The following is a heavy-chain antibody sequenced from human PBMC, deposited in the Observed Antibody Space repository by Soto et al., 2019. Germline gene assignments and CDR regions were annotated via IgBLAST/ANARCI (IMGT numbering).Heavy chain of an antibody. CDR3: ARPDFGDYWYFDL. V-gene: IGHV1-69*08. J-gene: IGHJ2*01. D-gene: IGHD4-17*01. CDR1: GGTFSSHT. CDR2: IIPALGTA. Sequence: QDQLVQSGAEVKKPGSSVKVSCKASGGTFSSHTFSWVRQAPGQGLEWMGRIIPALGTATYAQKFQGRVTITADESATTAYMELNSLRSADTAVYYCARPDFGDYWYFDLWGRGTLVTVSS.